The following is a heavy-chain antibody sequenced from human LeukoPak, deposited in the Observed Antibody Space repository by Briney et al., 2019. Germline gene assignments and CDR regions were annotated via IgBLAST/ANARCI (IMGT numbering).Heavy chain of an antibody. V-gene: IGHV5-51*01. CDR1: GYSFTSYW. D-gene: IGHD2-2*01. J-gene: IGHJ4*02. Sequence: GESLKISCKGSGYSFTSYWIGWVRQMPGKGLEWMGIIYPGDSDTRYSPSFQGQVTISADKSISTAYLQWSSLKASDTAMYYCARLGCSSTSCYWPEVRLKVLDYWGQGTLVTVSS. CDR3: ARLGCSSTSCYWPEVRLKVLDY. CDR2: IYPGDSDT.